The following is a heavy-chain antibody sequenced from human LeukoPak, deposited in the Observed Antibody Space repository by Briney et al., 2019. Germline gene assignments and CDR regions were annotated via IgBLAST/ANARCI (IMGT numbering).Heavy chain of an antibody. D-gene: IGHD3-9*01. CDR1: GCTFNNYG. CDR2: VTSYNGDT. J-gene: IGHJ5*02. V-gene: IGHV1-18*01. CDR3: AKDWHILTGRNCFDP. Sequence: ASVRVSCKASGCTFNNYGISWVRQAPGLGLEWMGWVTSYNGDTNYAQKFQGRVTMSTDTSTSTAYMELRSLRFDDTAIYYCAKDWHILTGRNCFDPWGQGTLVTVSS.